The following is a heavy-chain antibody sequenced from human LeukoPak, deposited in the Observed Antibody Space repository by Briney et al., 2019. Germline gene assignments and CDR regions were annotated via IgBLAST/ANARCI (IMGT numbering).Heavy chain of an antibody. J-gene: IGHJ4*02. Sequence: PGGSLRLSCTASGFTFGDYAMSWFRQAPGKGLEWVGFIRSKAYGGTTEYAASVKGRFTISRDDSKSIAYLQMNSLKTEDTAVYYCTRGPNDSGDPGHYYFDYWGQGTLVTVSS. CDR3: TRGPNDSGDPGHYYFDY. CDR1: GFTFGDYA. V-gene: IGHV3-49*03. CDR2: IRSKAYGGTT. D-gene: IGHD4-17*01.